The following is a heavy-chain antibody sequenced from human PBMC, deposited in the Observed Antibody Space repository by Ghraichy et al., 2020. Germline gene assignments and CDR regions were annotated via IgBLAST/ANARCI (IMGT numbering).Heavy chain of an antibody. CDR1: GFTFSSYS. CDR3: ARGGVCSGGSCDDFTDYYYGMDV. V-gene: IGHV3-21*01. Sequence: GGSLRLSCAASGFTFSSYSMNWVRQAPGKGLEWVSSISSSSSYIYYADSVKGRFTISRDNAKNSLYLQMNSLRAEDTAVYYCARGGVCSGGSCDDFTDYYYGMDVWGQGTTVTVSS. J-gene: IGHJ6*02. D-gene: IGHD2-15*01. CDR2: ISSSSSYI.